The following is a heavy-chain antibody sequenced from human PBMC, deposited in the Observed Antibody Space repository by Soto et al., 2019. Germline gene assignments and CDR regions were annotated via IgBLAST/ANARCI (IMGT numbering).Heavy chain of an antibody. CDR1: GGSISSYY. CDR3: ARGASVVATPHYFDY. V-gene: IGHV4-59*01. Sequence: SETLSLTCTASGGSISSYYWSWIRQPPGKGLEWIGYIYYSGSTNYNPSLKSRVTISVDTSKNQFSLKLSSVTAADTAVYYCARGASVVATPHYFDYWGQGTLVTVSS. D-gene: IGHD2-15*01. J-gene: IGHJ4*02. CDR2: IYYSGST.